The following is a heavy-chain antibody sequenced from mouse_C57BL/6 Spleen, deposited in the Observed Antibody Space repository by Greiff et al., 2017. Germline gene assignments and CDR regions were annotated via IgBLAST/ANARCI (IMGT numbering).Heavy chain of an antibody. CDR2: IDPSDSYT. V-gene: IGHV1-50*01. Sequence: VQLQQPGAELVKPGASVKLSCKASGYTFTSYWMQWVKQRPGQGLEWIGEIDPSDSYTNYNQKFKGKATLTVDTSSSTAYMQLSSLTSEDSAVYYCARGYSNYVDYAMDYWGQGTSVTVSS. J-gene: IGHJ4*01. D-gene: IGHD2-5*01. CDR3: ARGYSNYVDYAMDY. CDR1: GYTFTSYW.